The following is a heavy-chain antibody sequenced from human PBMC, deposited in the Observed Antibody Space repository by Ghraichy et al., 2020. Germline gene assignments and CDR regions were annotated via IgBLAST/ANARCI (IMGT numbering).Heavy chain of an antibody. CDR2: IYYSGSA. CDR3: AGSSSWYDNYYYYYGTDV. D-gene: IGHD6-13*01. Sequence: SETLSLTCIVSGGSISSYYWSWIRQPPGKGLEWIGNIYYSGSAHYNPYLRSRITISVDTSKNQFSLKPNYVTAADTAVYFCAGSSSWYDNYYYYYGTDVWGQGTTVTVSS. J-gene: IGHJ6*02. CDR1: GGSISSYY. V-gene: IGHV4-59*01.